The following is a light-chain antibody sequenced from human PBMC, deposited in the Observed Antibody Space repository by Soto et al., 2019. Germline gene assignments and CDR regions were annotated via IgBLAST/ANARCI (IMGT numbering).Light chain of an antibody. V-gene: IGKV1-5*01. Sequence: DIQMTQSPPTLSASVGDRVTITCRASQSVSIWLAWYQQKPGKAPKLLSFDASTMESGVPSRFSGSGSGTEFTLTISSLQPDDFATYYCHQYKSHSLFPFGPGTKVDIK. CDR2: DAS. CDR1: QSVSIW. CDR3: HQYKSHSLFP. J-gene: IGKJ3*01.